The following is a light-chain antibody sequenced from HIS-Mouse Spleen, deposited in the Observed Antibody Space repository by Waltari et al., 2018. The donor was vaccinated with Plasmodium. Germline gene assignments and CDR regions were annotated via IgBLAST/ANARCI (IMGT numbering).Light chain of an antibody. V-gene: IGLV2-23*03. CDR3: CSYAGSSTFVV. CDR1: SRDVGSYNL. J-gene: IGLJ2*01. Sequence: QSALTQPASVSGSPGQSITISCTGTSRDVGSYNLVSWYQQPPGKAPKLMSYEGSKRPSGVSNRFSGSKSGNTASLTVSVLHAEDEAYYYCCSYAGSSTFVVFGGGTKLTVL. CDR2: EGS.